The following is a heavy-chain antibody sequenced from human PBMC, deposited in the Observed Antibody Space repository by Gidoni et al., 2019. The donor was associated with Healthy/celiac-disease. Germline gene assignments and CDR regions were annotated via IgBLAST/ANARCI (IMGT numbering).Heavy chain of an antibody. V-gene: IGHV2-70*15. CDR1: GFSLSTSGMC. J-gene: IGHJ4*02. Sequence: QVTLRESGPALVKPTQTLTLTCTFSGFSLSTSGMCVSWIRQPPGKALEWLARIDLDDDKYYSTSLKTRLTISKYTSKNQVVLTMTNMDPVDTATYYCARIPIAAAGTSYFDYWGQGTLVTVSS. CDR3: ARIPIAAAGTSYFDY. CDR2: IDLDDDK. D-gene: IGHD6-13*01.